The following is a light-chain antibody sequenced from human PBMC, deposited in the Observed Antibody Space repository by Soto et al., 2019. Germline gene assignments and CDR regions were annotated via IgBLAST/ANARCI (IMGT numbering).Light chain of an antibody. CDR1: QSVSSD. CDR2: GAS. V-gene: IGKV3-20*01. J-gene: IGKJ2*02. CDR3: QVSGCSPCP. Sequence: VPPEERATLSCRASQSVSSDLAWYHQKPGQAPRLLIYGASTRATGIPDRFSGSGSGTDFTLTIFVLEPEDGVVDTSQVSGCSPCPFAQGTRLDI.